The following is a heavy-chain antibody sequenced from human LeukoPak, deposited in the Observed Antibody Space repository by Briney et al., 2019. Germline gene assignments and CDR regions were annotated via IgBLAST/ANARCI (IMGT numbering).Heavy chain of an antibody. J-gene: IGHJ2*01. Sequence: GGSLRLSCAASGFTVSSNYMSWVRQAPGKGLEWVSVIYSGGSTYYADSVKGRFTISRDNSKNTLYLQMNSLKAEDTAVYYCARVRDIVVVVAWGYFDLWGRGTLVTVSS. CDR1: GFTVSSNY. CDR3: ARVRDIVVVVAWGYFDL. V-gene: IGHV3-53*01. D-gene: IGHD2-15*01. CDR2: IYSGGST.